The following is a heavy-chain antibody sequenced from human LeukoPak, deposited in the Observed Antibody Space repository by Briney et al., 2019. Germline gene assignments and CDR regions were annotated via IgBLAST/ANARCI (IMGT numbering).Heavy chain of an antibody. CDR3: ARGGYSGYDEGDY. V-gene: IGHV3-74*01. CDR1: GFTFSSYW. Sequence: GGSLRLSCAASGFTFSSYWMHWVRHAPGKGLVWVSRINSDGSSTSYADSVKGRFTISRDNAKNTLYLQMNSLRAEDTAVYYCARGGYSGYDEGDYWGQGTLVTVSS. CDR2: INSDGSST. D-gene: IGHD5-12*01. J-gene: IGHJ4*02.